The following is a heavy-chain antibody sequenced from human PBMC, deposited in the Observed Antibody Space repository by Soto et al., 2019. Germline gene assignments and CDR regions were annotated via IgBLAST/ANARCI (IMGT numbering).Heavy chain of an antibody. CDR1: GFSVTNNY. CDR2: IDIGGNT. D-gene: IGHD2-2*01. CDR3: ARGRGSTGYLGREHYFDF. V-gene: IGHV3-66*01. J-gene: IGHJ4*02. Sequence: EVQVVESGGGLVQPGGSLRLSCAASGFSVTNNYMNWVRQAPGKGLEWVSIIDIGGNTYYADSVKDRFTISRDNSRNTXXLHMDSLRAEDTAVEYCARGRGSTGYLGREHYFDFWGQGTLVTVSP.